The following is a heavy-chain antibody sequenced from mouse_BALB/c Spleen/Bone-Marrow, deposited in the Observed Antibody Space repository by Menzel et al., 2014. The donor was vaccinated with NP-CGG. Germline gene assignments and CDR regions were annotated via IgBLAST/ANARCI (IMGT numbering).Heavy chain of an antibody. CDR3: TTGFAY. J-gene: IGHJ3*01. V-gene: IGHV6-6*02. CDR2: IRLKSNNYAT. Sequence: EVMLVESGGGLVQPGGSMKLSCVASGFTFSNYWMNWVRQSPEKGLEWVAEIRLKSNNYATHYAESVKGRFTISRDDSKSSVYLQMNSLRAEDTGIYYCTTGFAYWGRGTLVTVSA. CDR1: GFTFSNYW.